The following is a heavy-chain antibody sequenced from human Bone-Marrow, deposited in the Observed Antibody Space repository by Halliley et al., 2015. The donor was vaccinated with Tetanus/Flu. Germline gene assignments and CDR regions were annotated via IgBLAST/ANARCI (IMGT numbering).Heavy chain of an antibody. J-gene: IGHJ6*02. CDR2: VHSGGAT. D-gene: IGHD3-10*01. CDR3: ARGYGSDRTGYYGLDV. Sequence: VVHSGGATFYADPVRGRFTISRDNSKNTLYLQMNSLRVDATAMYYCARGYGSDRTGYYGLDVWGQGATVTVSS. V-gene: IGHV3-53*01.